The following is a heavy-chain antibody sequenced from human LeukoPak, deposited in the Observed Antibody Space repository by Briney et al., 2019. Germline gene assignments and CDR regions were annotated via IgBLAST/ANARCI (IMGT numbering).Heavy chain of an antibody. V-gene: IGHV3-48*01. CDR2: ISSSSSTI. CDR3: ARVISSTSRVVDY. CDR1: GFTFSSYS. D-gene: IGHD2-2*01. Sequence: PGGSLRLSCAASGFTFSSYSMNWVRQAPGKGLEWVSYISSSSSTIHYADSVKGRFTISRDNAKSSLYLQMNSLRAEDTAVYYCARVISSTSRVVDYWGQGTLVTVSS. J-gene: IGHJ4*02.